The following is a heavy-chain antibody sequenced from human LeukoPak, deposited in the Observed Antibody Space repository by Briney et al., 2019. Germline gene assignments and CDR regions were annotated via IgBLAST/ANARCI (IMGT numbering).Heavy chain of an antibody. J-gene: IGHJ4*02. D-gene: IGHD2-15*01. CDR3: ARGGGYCSGGSCYQFDY. CDR1: GYTFTSYH. Sequence: ASVKVSCKASGYTFTSYHMHRVRQAPGQGLEWMEIINPSGGSTSYAQKIQGRVTMTRDMSTSTVYMELSSLRSEDPAVYYCARGGGYCSGGSCYQFDYWGQGTLVTVSS. CDR2: INPSGGST. V-gene: IGHV1-46*01.